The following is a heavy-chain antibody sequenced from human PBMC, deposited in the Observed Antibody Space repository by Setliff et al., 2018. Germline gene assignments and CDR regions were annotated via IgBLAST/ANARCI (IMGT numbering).Heavy chain of an antibody. CDR1: ADSISSSYDY. CDR2: IYNSGST. CDR3: ARLGYRGDLDY. D-gene: IGHD5-12*01. Sequence: LSLTCNVSADSISSSYDYWAWIRQPPGEGLEWIGSIYNSGSTYYNPSLKSRVSISVDTSKNQFSLKLSSVTAADTAVYYCARLGYRGDLDYWGQGTLVTVSS. J-gene: IGHJ4*02. V-gene: IGHV4-39*01.